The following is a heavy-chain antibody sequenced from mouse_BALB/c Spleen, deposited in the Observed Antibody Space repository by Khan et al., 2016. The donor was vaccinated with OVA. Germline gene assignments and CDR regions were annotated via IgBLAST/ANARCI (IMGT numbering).Heavy chain of an antibody. CDR3: ARAYYRYDGYYAMDY. D-gene: IGHD2-14*01. J-gene: IGHJ4*01. CDR1: GFSLSRYN. V-gene: IGHV2-6-4*01. Sequence: QVQLKESGPGLVAPSQSLSITCTVSGFSLSRYNIHWVRQPPGKGLEWLGMIWGGGGTDYNSTLKSRLSISQDNSKSQVFLKMNSLQTDDTAMYYSARAYYRYDGYYAMDYWGQGTSVTVSS. CDR2: IWGGGGT.